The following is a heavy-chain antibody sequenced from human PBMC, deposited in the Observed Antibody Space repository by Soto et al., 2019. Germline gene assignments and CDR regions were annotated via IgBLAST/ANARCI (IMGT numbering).Heavy chain of an antibody. CDR3: AKDISGGSENYYYYGMDV. V-gene: IGHV3-9*01. J-gene: IGHJ6*02. CDR2: ISWNSGSI. CDR1: GFTCDDYA. Sequence: TGGSLRLSCAASGFTCDDYAMHWVRQAPGKGLEWVSGISWNSGSIGYADSVKGRFTISRDNAKNSLYLQMNSLRAEDTALYYCAKDISGGSENYYYYGMDVWGQGTTVTVSS. D-gene: IGHD3-10*01.